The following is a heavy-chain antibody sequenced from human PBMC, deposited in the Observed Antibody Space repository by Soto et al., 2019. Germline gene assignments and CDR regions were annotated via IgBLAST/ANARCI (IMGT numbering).Heavy chain of an antibody. J-gene: IGHJ3*02. Sequence: SVKVSCKASGGTFSSYAISWVRQAPGQGLEWMGGIIPIFGTANYAQKSQGRVTITADESTSTAYMELSSLRSEDTAVYYCARAVGAPAVFSFDIWGQGTMVTVSS. CDR3: ARAVGAPAVFSFDI. D-gene: IGHD1-26*01. CDR2: IIPIFGTA. V-gene: IGHV1-69*13. CDR1: GGTFSSYA.